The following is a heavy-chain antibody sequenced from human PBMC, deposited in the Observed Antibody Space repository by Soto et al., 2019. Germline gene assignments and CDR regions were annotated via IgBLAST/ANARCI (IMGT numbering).Heavy chain of an antibody. D-gene: IGHD6-25*01. CDR2: IYWDDDK. V-gene: IGHV2-5*02. Sequence: QITLKESGPTLVKPTQTLTLACTFSGFSLSTSGVGVGWIRQPPGKALEWLALIYWDDDKRYSPSLASRLTITRGASKNQVVLTMTTMDPVDTATYCCARRRGYGDLDYWGQGTLVTVSS. CDR3: ARRRGYGDLDY. CDR1: GFSLSTSGVG. J-gene: IGHJ4*02.